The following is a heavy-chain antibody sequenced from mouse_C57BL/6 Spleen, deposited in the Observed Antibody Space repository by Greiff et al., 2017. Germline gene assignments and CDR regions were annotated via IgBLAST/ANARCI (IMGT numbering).Heavy chain of an antibody. D-gene: IGHD1-2*01. CDR1: GFTFTDYE. Sequence: QVQLKQSGAELVRPGASVTLSCTASGFTFTDYEMPWVKQTPVHGLDWIGAIDPDPGGTDYNQKFQGKAILTADKSSNTAYMELRSLTSEDSAVYYCASDSNLTAMAYWGQGTLVTVSA. CDR2: IDPDPGGT. J-gene: IGHJ3*01. CDR3: ASDSNLTAMAY. V-gene: IGHV1-15*01.